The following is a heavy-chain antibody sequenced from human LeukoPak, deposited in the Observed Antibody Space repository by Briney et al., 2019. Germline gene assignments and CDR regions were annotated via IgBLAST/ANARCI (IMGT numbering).Heavy chain of an antibody. Sequence: GRSLRLSCAAFGFTFDDYAMHWVRQAPGKGLEWVSGISWNSGSIGYADSVKGRFTISRDNAKNSLYLQMDSLRAEDTALYYCAKDKGLAVAGYFDYWGQGTLVTVSS. CDR3: AKDKGLAVAGYFDY. J-gene: IGHJ4*02. CDR2: ISWNSGSI. V-gene: IGHV3-9*01. CDR1: GFTFDDYA. D-gene: IGHD6-19*01.